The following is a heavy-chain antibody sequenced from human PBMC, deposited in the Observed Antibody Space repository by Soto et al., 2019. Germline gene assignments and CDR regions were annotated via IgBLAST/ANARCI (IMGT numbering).Heavy chain of an antibody. CDR1: GYTLTKLS. CDR3: ATSLYSSSWYFGTYYYTMDV. CDR2: FDSEDGET. D-gene: IGHD6-13*01. Sequence: QVQLVQSGAEVKKPGASVKVSCKLSGYTLTKLSMHWVRQAPGKGLEWMGGFDSEDGETIYAQKFQGRVTMTEDTSTDTAYMELSSLRSEDTAVYSCATSLYSSSWYFGTYYYTMDVWGQGTTVTVSS. J-gene: IGHJ6*02. V-gene: IGHV1-24*01.